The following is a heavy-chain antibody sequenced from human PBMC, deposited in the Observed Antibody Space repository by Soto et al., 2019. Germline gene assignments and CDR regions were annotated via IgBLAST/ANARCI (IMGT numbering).Heavy chain of an antibody. CDR1: GFTFSSYA. D-gene: IGHD6-13*01. CDR2: ISYDGSNK. V-gene: IGHV3-30-3*01. J-gene: IGHJ5*02. Sequence: QVQLVESGGGVVQPGRSLRLSCAASGFTFSSYAMHWVRQAPGKGLEWVAVISYDGSNKYYADSVKGRFTISRDNSKNTLYLQMNSLRAEDTAVYYCARWKGIAAAGGGFDPWGQGTLVTVSS. CDR3: ARWKGIAAAGGGFDP.